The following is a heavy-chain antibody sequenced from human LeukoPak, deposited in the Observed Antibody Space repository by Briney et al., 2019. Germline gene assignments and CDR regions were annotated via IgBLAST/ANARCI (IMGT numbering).Heavy chain of an antibody. D-gene: IGHD2-8*01. Sequence: GGSLTLSCAGSGFTFSSYAMSWVRQAPGQGLEWVSVISDSGEYTSYADSVRGRFTIARDNSRNTLYLQMLSLRPEDTAVYYCAKDTPIGKYCTNGVCSPFDYWGQGTLVTVSS. CDR1: GFTFSSYA. CDR3: AKDTPIGKYCTNGVCSPFDY. CDR2: ISDSGEYT. J-gene: IGHJ4*02. V-gene: IGHV3-23*01.